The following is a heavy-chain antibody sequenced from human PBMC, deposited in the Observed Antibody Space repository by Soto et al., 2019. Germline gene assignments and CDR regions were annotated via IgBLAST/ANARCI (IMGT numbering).Heavy chain of an antibody. Sequence: DVQLLESGGDLVQPGGSLRLSCAASGVTFSSYAMSWVRQAPGKGLEWVSSVSAGGDITYYSDSVKGRFTISRDNSNNPLYLEMNRLRAEVTALYYCARGDRGGSGSPASYYYSGLDVWGQGTTVTVSS. CDR1: GVTFSSYA. J-gene: IGHJ6*02. CDR2: VSAGGDIT. D-gene: IGHD3-10*01. CDR3: ARGDRGGSGSPASYYYSGLDV. V-gene: IGHV3-23*01.